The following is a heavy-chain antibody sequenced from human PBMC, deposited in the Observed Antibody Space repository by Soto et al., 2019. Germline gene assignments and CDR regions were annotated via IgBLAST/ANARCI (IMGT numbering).Heavy chain of an antibody. V-gene: IGHV3-30-3*01. CDR3: ARASVDNSRYYGMDV. D-gene: IGHD1-1*01. J-gene: IGHJ6*02. CDR1: GFTFSSYA. CDR2: ISYDGSNK. Sequence: PGGSLRLSCAASGFTFSSYAMHWVRQAPGKGLEWVAVISYDGSNKYYADSVKGRFTISRDNSKNTLYLQMNSLRAEDTAVYYCARASVDNSRYYGMDVWGQGTTVTVSS.